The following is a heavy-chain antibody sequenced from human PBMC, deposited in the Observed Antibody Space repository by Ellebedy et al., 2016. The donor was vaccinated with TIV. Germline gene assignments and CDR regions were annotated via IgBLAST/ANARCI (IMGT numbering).Heavy chain of an antibody. Sequence: MPSETLSLTCAVSGGSISSSNWWSWVRQPPGKGLEWIGEIYHSGSTNYNPSLKSRVTISVDKSKNQFSLKLSSVTAADTAVYYCARDQYGSGGKHWFDPWGQGTLVTVSS. D-gene: IGHD2-15*01. CDR1: GGSISSSNW. CDR3: ARDQYGSGGKHWFDP. J-gene: IGHJ5*02. V-gene: IGHV4-4*02. CDR2: IYHSGST.